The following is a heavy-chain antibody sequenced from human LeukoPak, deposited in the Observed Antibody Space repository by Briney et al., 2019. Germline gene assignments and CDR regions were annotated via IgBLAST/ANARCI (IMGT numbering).Heavy chain of an antibody. Sequence: SETLSLTCTVSGGSISSYYWSWIRQPPGKGLEWIGYIYYSGSTNYNPSLKSRVTISVDTSKNQFSLKLSSVTAADTAVYYCATLRPRRAFDYWGQGTLVTVSS. J-gene: IGHJ4*02. CDR2: IYYSGST. CDR3: ATLRPRRAFDY. V-gene: IGHV4-59*12. CDR1: GGSISSYY.